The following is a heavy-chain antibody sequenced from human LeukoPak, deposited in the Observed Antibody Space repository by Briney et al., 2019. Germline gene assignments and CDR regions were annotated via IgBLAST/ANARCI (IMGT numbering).Heavy chain of an antibody. V-gene: IGHV3-30*04. D-gene: IGHD3-22*01. CDR1: GFTSSSYA. Sequence: GGSLRLSCAASGFTSSSYAMHWVRQAPGKGLEWVAVISYDGTNKYYADSVKGRFTISRDNSKNTLYLQMNSLRAEDTAVYYCAKLLYYYDSSQPYWGQGTLVTVSS. CDR3: AKLLYYYDSSQPY. CDR2: ISYDGTNK. J-gene: IGHJ4*02.